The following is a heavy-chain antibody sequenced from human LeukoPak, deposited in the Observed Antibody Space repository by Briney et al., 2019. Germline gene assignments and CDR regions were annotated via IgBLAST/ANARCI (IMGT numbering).Heavy chain of an antibody. Sequence: ASVKVSCKASGYTFTSYGISWVRQAPGQGLEWMGWISAYNGNTNYAQKLQGRVTMTTDTSTSTAYMELRSLRSDDTAVYYCARDRGYYYDSSGYYTLGYWGQGTLVTVPS. CDR3: ARDRGYYYDSSGYYTLGY. V-gene: IGHV1-18*01. J-gene: IGHJ4*02. CDR2: ISAYNGNT. CDR1: GYTFTSYG. D-gene: IGHD3-22*01.